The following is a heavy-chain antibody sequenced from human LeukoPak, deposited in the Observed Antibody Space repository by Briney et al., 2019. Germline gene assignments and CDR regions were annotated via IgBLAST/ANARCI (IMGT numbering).Heavy chain of an antibody. V-gene: IGHV3-23*01. Sequence: GGSLRLSCAASGFTFSSYAMSWVRQAPGKGLEWVSAISGSGGSTYYADSVKGRFTISRDNSKNTLHLQMNSLRAEDTAVYYCAKAWGYYYDSSGYWKDWGQGTLVTVSS. CDR1: GFTFSSYA. CDR2: ISGSGGST. CDR3: AKAWGYYYDSSGYWKD. D-gene: IGHD3-22*01. J-gene: IGHJ4*02.